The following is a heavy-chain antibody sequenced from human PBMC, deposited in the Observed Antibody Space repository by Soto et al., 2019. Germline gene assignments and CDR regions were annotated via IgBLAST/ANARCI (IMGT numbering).Heavy chain of an antibody. CDR2: IYPGDSDT. CDR3: ARSDNWNPPTNWFDP. CDR1: GYKFTTYW. Sequence: GESLKISCQGSGYKFTTYWINWVRQKPGKGLEWMGIIYPGDSDTRYSPSFQGQVTISVDKSINAAYLQWSSLRASDSAIYYCARSDNWNPPTNWFDPWGQGTLVTVSS. D-gene: IGHD1-1*01. J-gene: IGHJ5*02. V-gene: IGHV5-51*01.